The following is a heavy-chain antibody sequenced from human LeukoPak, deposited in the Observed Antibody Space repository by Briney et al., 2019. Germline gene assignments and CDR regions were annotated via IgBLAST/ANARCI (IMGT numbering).Heavy chain of an antibody. Sequence: ASVKVSCKASGYTFTSYYMHWVRQAPGHGLEWMGIINPSGGSTSYAQKFQGRVTMTRDTSTSTVYMELSSLRSEDTAVYYCVVMVAGRFDYWGQGTLVTVSS. CDR3: VVMVAGRFDY. CDR1: GYTFTSYY. D-gene: IGHD2-15*01. CDR2: INPSGGST. V-gene: IGHV1-46*01. J-gene: IGHJ4*02.